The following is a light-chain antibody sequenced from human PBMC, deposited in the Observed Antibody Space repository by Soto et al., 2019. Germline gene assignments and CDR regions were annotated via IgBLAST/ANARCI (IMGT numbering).Light chain of an antibody. V-gene: IGKV3-15*01. CDR2: GAS. Sequence: EIVMTQSPATLSVSPGERATLSCRASQSVSSTLAWYQQRPGQAPRLLIYGASTRATGIPARFSGSVCGTEYTLTISSLQSEDFAVYYCQHYRNWPPWTFGQGTKVEI. J-gene: IGKJ1*01. CDR1: QSVSST. CDR3: QHYRNWPPWT.